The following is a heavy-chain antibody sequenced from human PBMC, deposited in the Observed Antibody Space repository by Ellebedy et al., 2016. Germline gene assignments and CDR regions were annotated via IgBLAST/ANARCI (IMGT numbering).Heavy chain of an antibody. CDR2: FSWNSGSI. J-gene: IGHJ6*03. CDR1: GFTFDDYA. Sequence: SLKISXAASGFTFDDYAMHWVRQAPGKGLEWVSGFSWNSGSIGYADSVKGRFTISRDNAKNSLYLQMNSLRAEDTALYYCAKAMHGKGPSTSFAYYMDVWGKGTTVTVSS. V-gene: IGHV3-9*01. CDR3: AKAMHGKGPSTSFAYYMDV. D-gene: IGHD2-2*01.